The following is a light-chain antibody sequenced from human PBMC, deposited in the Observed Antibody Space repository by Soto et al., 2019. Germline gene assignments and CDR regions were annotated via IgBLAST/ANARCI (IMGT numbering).Light chain of an antibody. CDR2: AAS. Sequence: DIQMTQSPSSLSASVGDRVTITCRASQSISNYLNWYQQKPGKAPKLLIYAASSLQSGVPSRSSGSGSGTDFTLTISSLQPEDFATYYCQQSYSTPSTFGQGTKVEIK. J-gene: IGKJ1*01. V-gene: IGKV1-39*01. CDR3: QQSYSTPST. CDR1: QSISNY.